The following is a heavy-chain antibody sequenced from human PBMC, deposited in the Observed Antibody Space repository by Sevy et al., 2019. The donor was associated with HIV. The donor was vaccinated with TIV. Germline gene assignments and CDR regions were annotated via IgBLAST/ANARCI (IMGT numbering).Heavy chain of an antibody. CDR3: ARDRLGRDWELLADGMDV. CDR2: IIPIFGTA. CDR1: GGTFSSYA. V-gene: IGHV1-69*13. J-gene: IGHJ6*02. Sequence: ASVKVSCKASGGTFSSYAISWVRQAPGQGLEWMGGIIPIFGTANYAQKFQGRVTITADESTSTAYMELSSLRSEDTAVYYCARDRLGRDWELLADGMDVWGQGTTVTVSS. D-gene: IGHD1-26*01.